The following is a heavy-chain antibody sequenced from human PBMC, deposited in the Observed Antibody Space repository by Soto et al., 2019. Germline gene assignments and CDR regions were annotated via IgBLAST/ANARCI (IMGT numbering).Heavy chain of an antibody. CDR3: ARSYYDILTGYSTRYYYYYYGMDV. CDR1: GGSISSSSYY. Sequence: PSETLSLTCTVSGGSISSSSYYWGWIRQPPGKGLEWIGSIYYSGSTYYNPSLKSRVTISVDTSKNQFSLKLSSVTAADTAVYYCARSYYDILTGYSTRYYYYYYGMDVWGQGTTVTVSS. J-gene: IGHJ6*02. CDR2: IYYSGST. V-gene: IGHV4-39*01. D-gene: IGHD3-9*01.